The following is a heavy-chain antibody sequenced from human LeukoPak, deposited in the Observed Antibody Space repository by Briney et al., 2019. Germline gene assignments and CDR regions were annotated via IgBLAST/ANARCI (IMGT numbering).Heavy chain of an antibody. CDR2: IIPIFGIA. CDR1: GGTFSSYA. Sequence: SVKVSCKASGGTFSSYAISWVRQAPGQGLEWMGGIIPIFGIANYAQKFQGRVTITADKSTSTAYMELSSLRSEDTAVYYCSITIFGVVIIGDYFDYWGQGTLVTVSS. J-gene: IGHJ4*02. CDR3: SITIFGVVIIGDYFDY. V-gene: IGHV1-69*10. D-gene: IGHD3-3*01.